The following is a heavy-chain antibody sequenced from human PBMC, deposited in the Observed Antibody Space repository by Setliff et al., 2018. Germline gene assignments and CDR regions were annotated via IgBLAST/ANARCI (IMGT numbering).Heavy chain of an antibody. CDR3: ARDGDNYYDSSGYYLNHAFDI. Sequence: GASSEGLCKASGGTFSSYAISWVRQAPGQGLEWMGGIIPIFGTANYAQKFQGRVTITADESTSTAYMELSSLRSEDTAVYYCARDGDNYYDSSGYYLNHAFDIWGQGTMVTVSS. J-gene: IGHJ3*02. D-gene: IGHD3-22*01. V-gene: IGHV1-69*13. CDR1: GGTFSSYA. CDR2: IIPIFGTA.